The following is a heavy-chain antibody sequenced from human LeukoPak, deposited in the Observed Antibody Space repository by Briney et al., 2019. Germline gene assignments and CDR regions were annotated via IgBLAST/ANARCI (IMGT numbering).Heavy chain of an antibody. CDR1: GYTFTSYA. CDR2: INTNTGNP. Sequence: GASVKVSCKASGYTFTSYAMNWVRQAPGQGLEWMGWINTNTGNPTYAQGFTGRFVFSLDTSVSTAYLQISSLKAEDTAVYYCARGLRMLRAVRYAVPFDYWGQGTLVTVSS. CDR3: ARGLRMLRAVRYAVPFDY. V-gene: IGHV7-4-1*02. D-gene: IGHD3-16*01. J-gene: IGHJ4*02.